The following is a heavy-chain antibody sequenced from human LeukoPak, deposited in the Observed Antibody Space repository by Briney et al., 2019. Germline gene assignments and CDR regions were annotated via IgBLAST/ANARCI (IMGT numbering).Heavy chain of an antibody. V-gene: IGHV4-34*01. J-gene: IGHJ4*02. CDR2: INHSGST. D-gene: IGHD1-1*01. CDR3: ARGLEGGDY. CDR1: GGSFSGYY. Sequence: SETLSLTCAVYGGSFSGYYWSWIRQPPGKGLEWIGEINHSGSTNYNPSLKSRVTISVDTPKNQFSLKLSSVTAADTAVYYCARGLEGGDYWGQGTLVTVSS.